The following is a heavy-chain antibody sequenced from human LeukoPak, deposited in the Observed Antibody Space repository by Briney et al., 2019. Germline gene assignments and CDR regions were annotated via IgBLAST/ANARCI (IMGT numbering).Heavy chain of an antibody. CDR1: GGTFSSYA. D-gene: IGHD2-21*01. Sequence: SVKVSCKASGGTFSSYAISWVRQAPGQGLEWMGGIIPIFGTANYAQKFQGRVTITADESTSTAYMELSSLRSEDTAVYYCWGGGWKKPFDYWGQGTLVTVSS. J-gene: IGHJ4*02. V-gene: IGHV1-69*13. CDR2: IIPIFGTA. CDR3: WGGGWKKPFDY.